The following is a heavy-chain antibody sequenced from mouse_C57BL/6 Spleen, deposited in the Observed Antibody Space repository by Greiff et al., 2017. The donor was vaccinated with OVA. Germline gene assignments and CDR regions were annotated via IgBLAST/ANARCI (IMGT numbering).Heavy chain of an antibody. Sequence: QVQLQQPGAELVRPGTSVKLSCKASGYTFTSYWMHWVKQRPGQGLEWIGVIDPSDSYTNYNQKFKGKATLTVDTSSSTAYMQLSSLTSEDSAVYYCARGLYYENYYAMDYWGQGTSVTVSS. CDR1: GYTFTSYW. J-gene: IGHJ4*01. D-gene: IGHD2-4*01. CDR2: IDPSDSYT. V-gene: IGHV1-59*01. CDR3: ARGLYYENYYAMDY.